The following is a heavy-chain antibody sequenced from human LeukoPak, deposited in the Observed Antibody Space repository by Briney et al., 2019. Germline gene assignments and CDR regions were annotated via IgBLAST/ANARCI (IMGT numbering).Heavy chain of an antibody. V-gene: IGHV1-58*01. J-gene: IGHJ3*01. CDR1: GFTFTSSA. CDR3: AAEGRPTVVTFRKGAVDL. D-gene: IGHD4-23*01. Sequence: VASVKVSCKASGFTFTSSAVQWVRQARGQRLERIGWIVVGSGNTNYAQKYQERVTITRDMSTSTVYMELSSLRSEDTAVYYCAAEGRPTVVTFRKGAVDLWGQGTMVTVSS. CDR2: IVVGSGNT.